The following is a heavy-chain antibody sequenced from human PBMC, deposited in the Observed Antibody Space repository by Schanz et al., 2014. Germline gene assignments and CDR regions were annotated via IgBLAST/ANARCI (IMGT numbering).Heavy chain of an antibody. CDR3: AKDLPAVAVAPLMTGLYDS. J-gene: IGHJ4*02. V-gene: IGHV3-74*01. D-gene: IGHD6-19*01. CDR2: ISGDGTTT. CDR1: GFTFSVYW. Sequence: EVQLVESGGGLVQPGGSLRLSCAASGFTFSVYWMHWVRQPPGKGLVSVSRISGDGTTTSYADSVKGRFTISRENSKNTLHLQMNSLRAEDTAVYHCAKDLPAVAVAPLMTGLYDSWGQGTLVTVSS.